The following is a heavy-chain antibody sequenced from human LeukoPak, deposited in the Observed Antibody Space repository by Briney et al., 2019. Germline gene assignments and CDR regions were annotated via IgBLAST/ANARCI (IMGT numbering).Heavy chain of an antibody. CDR2: INPNSGGT. Sequence: ASVKVSCKASGYTFTGYYMHWVRQAPGQGLEWMGWINPNSGGTNYAQKFQGRVTMTRDTSISTAYMELSRLRSDDTAVYYYARGPMVRGVMGLYYFDYWGQGTLVTVSS. D-gene: IGHD3-10*01. CDR3: ARGPMVRGVMGLYYFDY. CDR1: GYTFTGYY. V-gene: IGHV1-2*02. J-gene: IGHJ4*02.